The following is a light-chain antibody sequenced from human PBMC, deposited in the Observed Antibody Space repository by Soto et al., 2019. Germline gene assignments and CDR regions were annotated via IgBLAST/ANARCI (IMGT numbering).Light chain of an antibody. CDR2: VAA. Sequence: DIQMTQSPSSLSASVGDRVTITCRASQTISSDLNWYQQKPGKAPKHLSYVAASLQNGVPSSSSGSGSGTAFTVTTSSLQPEDYRTAYSQQLYSSIGYRFEQATKLEIK. CDR3: QQLYSSIGYR. CDR1: QTISSD. J-gene: IGKJ2*03. V-gene: IGKV1-39*01.